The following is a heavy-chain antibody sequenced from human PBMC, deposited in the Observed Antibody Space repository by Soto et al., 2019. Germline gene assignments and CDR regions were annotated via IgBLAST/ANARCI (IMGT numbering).Heavy chain of an antibody. Sequence: GSLRLSCAASGFTFSSYAMSWVRQAPGKGLEWVSAISGSGGSTYYADSVKGRFTISRDNSKNTLYLQMNSLRAEDTAVYYCAKDHGVGVPPNVIIDYWGQGTLVTVSS. CDR1: GFTFSSYA. D-gene: IGHD3-16*01. CDR2: ISGSGGST. V-gene: IGHV3-23*01. J-gene: IGHJ4*02. CDR3: AKDHGVGVPPNVIIDY.